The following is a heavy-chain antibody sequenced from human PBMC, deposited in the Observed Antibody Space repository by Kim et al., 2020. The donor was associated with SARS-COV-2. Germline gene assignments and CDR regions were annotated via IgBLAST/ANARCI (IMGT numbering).Heavy chain of an antibody. CDR1: GFTFSSYS. CDR2: ISSSSSYI. CDR3: ARDITVGASYGMDV. D-gene: IGHD1-26*01. V-gene: IGHV3-21*01. J-gene: IGHJ6*02. Sequence: GGSLRLSCAASGFTFSSYSMNWVRQAPGKGLEWVSSISSSSSYIYYADSVKGRFTISRDNAKNSLYLQMNSLRAEDTAVYYCARDITVGASYGMDVWGQGTTVTVSS.